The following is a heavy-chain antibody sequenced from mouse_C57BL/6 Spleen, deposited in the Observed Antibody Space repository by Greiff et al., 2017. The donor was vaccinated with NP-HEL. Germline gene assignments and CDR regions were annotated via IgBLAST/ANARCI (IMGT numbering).Heavy chain of an antibody. CDR1: GFTFSSYA. D-gene: IGHD1-1*01. V-gene: IGHV5-4*01. J-gene: IGHJ1*03. CDR3: ARDPPFYYGSSSRYWYFDV. Sequence: DVKLVESGGGLVKPGGSLKLSCAASGFTFSSYAMSWVRQTPEKRLEWVATISDGGSYTYYPDNVKGRFTISRDNAKNNLYLQMRHLQSEDTAMYYCARDPPFYYGSSSRYWYFDVWGTGTTVTVSS. CDR2: ISDGGSYT.